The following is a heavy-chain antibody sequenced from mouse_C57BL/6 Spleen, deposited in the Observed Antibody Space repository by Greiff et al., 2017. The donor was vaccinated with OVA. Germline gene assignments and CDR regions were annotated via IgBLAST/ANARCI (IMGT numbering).Heavy chain of an antibody. Sequence: EVNVVESGGGLVQPGGSLSLSCAASGFTFTDYYMSWVRQPPGKALEWLGFIRNKANGYTTEYSASVKGRFTISRDNSQSILYLQMNALRAEDSATYYCARFYDGYFFAYWGQGTLVTVSA. V-gene: IGHV7-3*01. CDR2: IRNKANGYTT. J-gene: IGHJ3*01. CDR3: ARFYDGYFFAY. D-gene: IGHD2-3*01. CDR1: GFTFTDYY.